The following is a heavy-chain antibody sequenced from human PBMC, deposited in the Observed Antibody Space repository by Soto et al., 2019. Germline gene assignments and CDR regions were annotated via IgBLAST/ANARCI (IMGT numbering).Heavy chain of an antibody. CDR2: ISSSGSYI. CDR1: GFTFSSYS. CDR3: ARDGSYDSSGYSFDY. J-gene: IGHJ4*02. D-gene: IGHD3-22*01. Sequence: EVQLVESGGGLVKPGGSLRLSCAASGFTFSSYSMNWVRQAPGKGLEWVSSISSSGSYIYYADSVKGRFTLSRDNAKNSVSLQMNSLRAEDTAVYYCARDGSYDSSGYSFDYWGQGTLVTVSS. V-gene: IGHV3-21*01.